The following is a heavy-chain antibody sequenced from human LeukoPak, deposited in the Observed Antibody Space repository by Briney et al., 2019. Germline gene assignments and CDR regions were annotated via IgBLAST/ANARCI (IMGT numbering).Heavy chain of an antibody. CDR1: GYTFTSYG. J-gene: IGHJ6*02. D-gene: IGHD5-18*01. V-gene: IGHV1-18*01. Sequence: ASVKVSCKASGYTFTSYGISWVRQAPGQGLEWMGWISGYNGDINYAQKFQGRVTMTTDTSTSTAYMELRSLRSDDTAVYYCARESRGYRYGYYYYYDMDVWGQGTTVTVSS. CDR2: ISGYNGDI. CDR3: ARESRGYRYGYYYYYDMDV.